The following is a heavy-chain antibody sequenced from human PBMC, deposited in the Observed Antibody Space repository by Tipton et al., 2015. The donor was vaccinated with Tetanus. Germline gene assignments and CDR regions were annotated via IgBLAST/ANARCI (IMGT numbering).Heavy chain of an antibody. CDR3: ARGVPYSTTMGSDWFDP. D-gene: IGHD2-2*01. Sequence: TLSLTCTVSGVSVRSYYWSWIRQSPDKGLEWLGDVIYDGTSYYNPSLNSRVQISLDTSMNQLSLTLTSVTAADTALYYCARGVPYSTTMGSDWFDPWGQGTLVTVSS. V-gene: IGHV4-34*01. J-gene: IGHJ5*02. CDR2: VIYDGTS. CDR1: GVSVRSYY.